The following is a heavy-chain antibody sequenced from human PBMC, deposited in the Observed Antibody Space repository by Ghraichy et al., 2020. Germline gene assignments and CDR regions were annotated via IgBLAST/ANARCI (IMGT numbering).Heavy chain of an antibody. V-gene: IGHV4-59*01. Sequence: SETLSLTCAVSGGSINNYYWNWIRQPPGKGLEYIGYIYYSGNTKYNPSLKSRATLSVDRSKNQFSLKLRCVTAADTAVYYCARSSYYDDAFDFWGHGTLVTVSS. D-gene: IGHD3-22*01. J-gene: IGHJ3*01. CDR3: ARSSYYDDAFDF. CDR1: GGSINNYY. CDR2: IYYSGNT.